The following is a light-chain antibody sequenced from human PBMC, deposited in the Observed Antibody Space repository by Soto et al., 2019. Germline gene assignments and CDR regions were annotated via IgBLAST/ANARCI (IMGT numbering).Light chain of an antibody. J-gene: IGKJ1*01. CDR3: QQYSKSPWT. CDR1: QSVRSSY. Sequence: EIVLTQSPGTLSLSPGDRATLSCRASQSVRSSYLAWYQQKPGQAPRVLIYGASTSATGIPDRFSGSGSGTDFTRTISRLEPEDFAMYYCQQYSKSPWTFGQGTKVEIK. CDR2: GAS. V-gene: IGKV3-20*01.